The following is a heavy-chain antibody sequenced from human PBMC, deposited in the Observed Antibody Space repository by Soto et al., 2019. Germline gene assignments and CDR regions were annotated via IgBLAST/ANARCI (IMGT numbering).Heavy chain of an antibody. Sequence: QVQLVQSGAEVKKPGSSVKVSCKASGGTFSSYAISWVRQAPGQGLEWMGGIIPIFGTANYAQTFQGRVTITADECTSSAYMELSSLRSKDTAVYFCATDLVPRERTYYDFLSGYYFYYYGMDVWGQGTTVTVSS. V-gene: IGHV1-69*01. CDR1: GGTFSSYA. CDR3: ATDLVPRERTYYDFLSGYYFYYYGMDV. CDR2: IIPIFGTA. D-gene: IGHD3-9*01. J-gene: IGHJ6*02.